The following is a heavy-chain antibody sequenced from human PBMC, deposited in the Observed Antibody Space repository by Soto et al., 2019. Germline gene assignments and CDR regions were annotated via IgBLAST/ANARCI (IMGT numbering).Heavy chain of an antibody. J-gene: IGHJ3*02. V-gene: IGHV1-18*01. Sequence: ASVKVSCKASGYTFTSYGISWVRQAPGQGLEWMGRISAYNGNTNYAQNLQGRVTMTTDTSTSTAYMEPRSLRSDDTAVYYCARDIVLMVYATNSPDDAFDIWGQGTMVTVSS. CDR3: ARDIVLMVYATNSPDDAFDI. CDR2: ISAYNGNT. D-gene: IGHD2-8*01. CDR1: GYTFTSYG.